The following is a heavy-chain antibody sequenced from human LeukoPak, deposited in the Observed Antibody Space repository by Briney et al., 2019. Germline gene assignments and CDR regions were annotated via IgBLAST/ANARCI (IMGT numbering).Heavy chain of an antibody. D-gene: IGHD2-2*01. CDR1: GFSFSSYA. V-gene: IGHV3-23*01. CDR2: ISGSGGST. J-gene: IGHJ4*02. Sequence: PGGSLRLSCAASGFSFSSYAMSWVRQAPGKGLEWVSAISGSGGSTYYADSVKGRFTISRDNSKNTLYLQMNSLRAEDTAVYYCAKRGTSLKHLDYWGQGTLVTVSS. CDR3: AKRGTSLKHLDY.